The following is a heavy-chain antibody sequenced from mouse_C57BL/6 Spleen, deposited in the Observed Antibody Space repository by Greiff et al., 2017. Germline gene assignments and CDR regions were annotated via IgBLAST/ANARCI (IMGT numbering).Heavy chain of an antibody. CDR2: IDPSDSET. V-gene: IGHV1-52*01. CDR1: GYTFTSYW. D-gene: IGHD2-4*01. CDR3: ERWGDYDDGGGFDY. Sequence: QVQLQQSGAELVRPGSSVKLSCKASGYTFTSYWMHWVKQRPIQGLEWIGNIDPSDSETHYNQKFKDKATLTVDKSSSTAYMQLSSLTSEDSAVYYCERWGDYDDGGGFDYWGQGTTLTVSS. J-gene: IGHJ2*01.